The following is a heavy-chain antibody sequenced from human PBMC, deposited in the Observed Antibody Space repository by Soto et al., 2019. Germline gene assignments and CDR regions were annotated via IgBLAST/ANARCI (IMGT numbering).Heavy chain of an antibody. CDR3: ARARPGAYFDY. Sequence: EVQLVESGGGLVQPGGSLRLSCEASEFTFSNYWMSWVRQAPGEGLELVAIMKEDGSETYYVDSVKGRFTISRDNAKNSLHLQMNSLRVEDTAVYYCARARPGAYFDYWGQGTLVTVSS. CDR2: MKEDGSET. D-gene: IGHD3-10*01. J-gene: IGHJ4*02. CDR1: EFTFSNYW. V-gene: IGHV3-7*01.